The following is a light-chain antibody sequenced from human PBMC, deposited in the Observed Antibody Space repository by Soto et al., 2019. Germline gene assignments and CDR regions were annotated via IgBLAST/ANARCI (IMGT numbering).Light chain of an antibody. CDR3: QQSYSTPPT. CDR2: AAS. J-gene: IGKJ1*01. V-gene: IGKV1-39*01. CDR1: QCISSY. Sequence: DIQMTQSPSSLSASVGDGVTITCRASQCISSYLNWYQQKPGKAPKLLIYAASSLQSGVPSRFSGSGSGTHFSLTISNLQPEDFASYYCQQSYSTPPTFGQGTKVDIK.